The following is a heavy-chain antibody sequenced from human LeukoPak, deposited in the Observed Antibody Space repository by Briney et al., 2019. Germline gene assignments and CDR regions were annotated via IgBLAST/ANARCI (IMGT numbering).Heavy chain of an antibody. D-gene: IGHD4-11*01. CDR2: IYPGNSDA. V-gene: IGHV5-51*01. CDR3: ARQMMTVTTEGIYFDF. Sequence: GESLQISCKGAGYTFTSYWIAWVRQMPGKGLEWMGVIYPGNSDARYSPSFQGQVTISAGKSINTAYLQWSSLKASDTAMYYCARQMMTVTTEGIYFDFWGQGTLVTVSS. J-gene: IGHJ4*02. CDR1: GYTFTSYW.